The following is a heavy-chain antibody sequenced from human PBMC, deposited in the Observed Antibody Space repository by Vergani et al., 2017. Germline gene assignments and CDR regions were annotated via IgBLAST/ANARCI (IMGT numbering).Heavy chain of an antibody. D-gene: IGHD3-16*02. CDR3: AREGFYDYVWGSYRLRGGYYFDY. CDR2: INAGNGNT. Sequence: QVQLVQSGAEVKKPGASVKVSCKASGYTFTRYGISWVRQAPGQGLEWMGWINAGNGNTKYSQKFQGRVTITRDTSASTAYMELSSLRSEDTAVYYCAREGFYDYVWGSYRLRGGYYFDYWGQGTLVTVSS. J-gene: IGHJ4*02. CDR1: GYTFTRYG. V-gene: IGHV1-18*04.